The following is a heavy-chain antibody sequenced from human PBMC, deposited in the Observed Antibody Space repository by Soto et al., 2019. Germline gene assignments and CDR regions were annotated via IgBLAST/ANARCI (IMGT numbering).Heavy chain of an antibody. CDR2: INADGSTT. D-gene: IGHD3-3*02. J-gene: IGHJ5*02. CDR3: ATVATHSYNWIDP. Sequence: EVQLVESGGGLVQPRGSLRLSCAASGFTFNSYWMHWVRQAPGKGLVWVSRINADGSTTTYADSVKGRFTISRDNAKNTLYLQMTSLRAEDTAVYFCATVATHSYNWIDPWGQGTLVTISS. V-gene: IGHV3-74*01. CDR1: GFTFNSYW.